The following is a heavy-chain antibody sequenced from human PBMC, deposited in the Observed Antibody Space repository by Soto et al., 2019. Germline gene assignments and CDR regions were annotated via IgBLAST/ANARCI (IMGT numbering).Heavy chain of an antibody. CDR2: INGRGNYI. J-gene: IGHJ4*02. CDR3: VREDGKVGTNSAFDY. Sequence: GGSLRLSCASSGFTFSTYTMNWVRQAPGKGLEWVSSINGRGNYIYYAESVKGRFTISRDDAKNSLYLQMDRLRAEDTALYYCVREDGKVGTNSAFDYWGLGALVTVSS. V-gene: IGHV3-21*01. CDR1: GFTFSTYT. D-gene: IGHD1-26*01.